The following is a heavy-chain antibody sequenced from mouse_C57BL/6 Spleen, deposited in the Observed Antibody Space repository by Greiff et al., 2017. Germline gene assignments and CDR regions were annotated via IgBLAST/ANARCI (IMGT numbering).Heavy chain of an antibody. CDR1: GYSFTDYN. CDR3: ARERYYDSSWGGFDY. Sequence: EVQLQQSGPELVKPGASVKISCKASGYSFTDYNMNWVKQSPGKSLEWIGVINPNYGTTSYNQKFKGKATLTVDQSSSTAYMQLNSLTSEDSAVYYCARERYYDSSWGGFDYWGQGTTLTVSS. D-gene: IGHD1-1*01. V-gene: IGHV1-39*01. J-gene: IGHJ2*01. CDR2: INPNYGTT.